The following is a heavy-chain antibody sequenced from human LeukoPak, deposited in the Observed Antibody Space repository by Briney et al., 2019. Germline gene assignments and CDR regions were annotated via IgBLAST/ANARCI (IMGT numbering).Heavy chain of an antibody. D-gene: IGHD5-18*01. CDR1: GYPFIGYY. CDR2: INPNSGGT. J-gene: IGHJ4*02. Sequence: ASVKVSCKASGYPFIGYYMHWVRQAPGQGLEWMGWINPNSGGTNSAQRFQGRVTMTRDTSISTAYMELSRLRSDDTAVYYCAREHPEGGYLRDPYPFDYWGQGTLVTVSS. CDR3: AREHPEGGYLRDPYPFDY. V-gene: IGHV1-2*02.